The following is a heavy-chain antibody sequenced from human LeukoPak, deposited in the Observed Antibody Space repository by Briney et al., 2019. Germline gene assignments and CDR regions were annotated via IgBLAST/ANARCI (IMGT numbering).Heavy chain of an antibody. Sequence: GGSLRLSCAASGFTFSSYSMSWVRQAPGKGLEWVSSISSSSSYIYYADSVKGRFTISRDNAKNSLYLQMNSLRAEDTAVYYCARDRRGGIAAALFDPWGQGTLVTVSS. CDR1: GFTFSSYS. CDR3: ARDRRGGIAAALFDP. V-gene: IGHV3-21*01. D-gene: IGHD6-13*01. CDR2: ISSSSSYI. J-gene: IGHJ5*02.